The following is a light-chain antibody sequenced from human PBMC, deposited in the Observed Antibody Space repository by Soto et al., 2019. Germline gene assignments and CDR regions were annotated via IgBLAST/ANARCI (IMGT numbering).Light chain of an antibody. J-gene: IGKJ4*01. CDR2: DAS. CDR1: QGINDC. CDR3: QHGITFPLT. Sequence: DIQMTQSPSSVSASVGDRVTISCRASQGINDCLAWYQQKPGKAPKLLIYDASYLQSGVPSRFSGSGSGTDFTLTISSLQPEGFATYFCQHGITFPLTFGGGTKVEIK. V-gene: IGKV1-12*01.